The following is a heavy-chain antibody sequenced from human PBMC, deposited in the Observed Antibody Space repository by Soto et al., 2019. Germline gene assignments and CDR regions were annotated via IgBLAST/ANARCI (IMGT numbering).Heavy chain of an antibody. Sequence: SETLSLTSTVSGCSISSGGYYWSWIRQHPGKGLEWIGYIYYSGSTYYNPSLKSRVTISVDTSKNQFSLKLSSVTAADTAVYCCARSYCSGGSCYSYYFDYWGQGTLVTVSS. CDR2: IYYSGST. CDR1: GCSISSGGYY. V-gene: IGHV4-31*03. CDR3: ARSYCSGGSCYSYYFDY. J-gene: IGHJ4*02. D-gene: IGHD2-15*01.